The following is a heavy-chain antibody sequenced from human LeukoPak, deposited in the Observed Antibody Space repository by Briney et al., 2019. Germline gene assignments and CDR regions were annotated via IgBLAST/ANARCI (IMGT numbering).Heavy chain of an antibody. D-gene: IGHD3-22*01. CDR3: ARRDSSGYYSFYFDY. V-gene: IGHV4-39*01. J-gene: IGHJ4*02. Sequence: PSETLSLTCTVSGVSISSSNSYWGWIRQPPGKGLEWIGSIYYSGSTYYNPSLKSRVTISVDTSKNQFSLKLSSVTAADTAVYYCARRDSSGYYSFYFDYWGQGTLVTVSS. CDR2: IYYSGST. CDR1: GVSISSSNSY.